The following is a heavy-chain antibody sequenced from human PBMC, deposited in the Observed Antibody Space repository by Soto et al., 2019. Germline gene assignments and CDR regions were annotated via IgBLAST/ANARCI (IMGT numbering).Heavy chain of an antibody. Sequence: GGSLRLSCAASGFTFSSYGMHWVRQAPGKGLEWVAVIWYDGSNKYYADSVKGRFTISRDNSKNTLYLQMNSLRAEDTAVYYCARAGEDYGDNNWFDPWGQGTLVTVSS. CDR2: IWYDGSNK. V-gene: IGHV3-33*01. CDR1: GFTFSSYG. J-gene: IGHJ5*02. CDR3: ARAGEDYGDNNWFDP. D-gene: IGHD4-17*01.